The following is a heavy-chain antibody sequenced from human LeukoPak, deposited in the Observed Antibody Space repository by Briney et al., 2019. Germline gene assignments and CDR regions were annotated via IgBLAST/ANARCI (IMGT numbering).Heavy chain of an antibody. CDR2: INSDGSST. J-gene: IGHJ4*02. CDR1: GFTFSTYW. D-gene: IGHD2-15*01. V-gene: IGHV3-74*01. CDR3: ASFGFCSGGVCYGKYSES. Sequence: GGSLRLSCAASGFTFSTYWMHWVRQAPGKGLVWVSCINSDGSSTGYADSVKGRFTISRDNAKNTLYQQMNSLRAEDTAVYYCASFGFCSGGVCYGKYSESWGQGTLVTVSS.